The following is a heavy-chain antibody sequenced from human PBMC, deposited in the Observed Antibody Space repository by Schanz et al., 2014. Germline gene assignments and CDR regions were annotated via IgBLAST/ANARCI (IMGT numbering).Heavy chain of an antibody. J-gene: IGHJ4*02. Sequence: QVHLVQSGAEVKRPGASVKVSCKASEYSFTSYSMHWVRQAPGQRLEWMGWINTCSGDTKYSQNFQGRVTITRDTSASTAYMELSSLRSEDTAVYSCARGIGGYGANNYFDYWGQGTLVDVSS. CDR3: ARGIGGYGANNYFDY. CDR1: EYSFTSYS. CDR2: INTCSGDT. V-gene: IGHV1-3*04. D-gene: IGHD5-12*01.